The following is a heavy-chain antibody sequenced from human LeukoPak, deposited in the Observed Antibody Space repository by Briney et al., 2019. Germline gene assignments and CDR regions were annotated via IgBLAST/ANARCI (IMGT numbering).Heavy chain of an antibody. V-gene: IGHV4-34*01. D-gene: IGHD3-22*01. Sequence: SETLSLTCAVYGGSFSGYYWSWIRQPPGKGLEWIGEINHSGSTNYNPSLKSRVTISVDTSKNQFSLKLSSVSAADTAVYYCARLDSSGYDAFDIWGQGTMVTVSS. J-gene: IGHJ3*02. CDR1: GGSFSGYY. CDR3: ARLDSSGYDAFDI. CDR2: INHSGST.